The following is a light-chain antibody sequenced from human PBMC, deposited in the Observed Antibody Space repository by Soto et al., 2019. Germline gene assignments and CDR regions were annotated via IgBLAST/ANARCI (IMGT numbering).Light chain of an antibody. J-gene: IGKJ1*01. Sequence: IVMTQSPATLSVSQGERAILSCRASQSVSSYLAWYQQKPGQAPRLLIYGASSWATGIPARFSGRGSGTEFTLTISSLQPEDFAAYYCQQFYISPRTFGQGTKVDIK. V-gene: IGKV3-15*01. CDR2: GAS. CDR1: QSVSSY. CDR3: QQFYISPRT.